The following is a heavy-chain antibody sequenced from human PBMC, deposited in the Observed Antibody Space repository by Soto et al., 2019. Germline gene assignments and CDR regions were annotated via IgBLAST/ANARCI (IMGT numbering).Heavy chain of an antibody. Sequence: QVQLVQSGAEVKKPGSSVKVSCKASGGTFSSDAVSWVRQAPGQGLEWVGGIIPFLGSPKYAQKFQGRVTISADDSTSTAYMELYRLRSGDTAVYYCTRAPHHETDTTMDYYFELWGQETVVNVPP. CDR3: TRAPHHETDTTMDYYFEL. CDR1: GGTFSSDA. D-gene: IGHD5-18*01. J-gene: IGHJ4*02. V-gene: IGHV1-69*01. CDR2: IIPFLGSP.